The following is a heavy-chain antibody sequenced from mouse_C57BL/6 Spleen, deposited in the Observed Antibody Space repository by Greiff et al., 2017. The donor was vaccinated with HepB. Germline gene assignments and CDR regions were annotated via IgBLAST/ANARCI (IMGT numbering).Heavy chain of an antibody. J-gene: IGHJ4*01. D-gene: IGHD1-1*01. CDR3: ARDYGSFYAMDY. V-gene: IGHV1-64*01. Sequence: VKLQQSGAELVKPGASVKLSCKASGYTFTNYWMHWVKQRPGQGLEWIGMIHPNSGSTNYNEKFKSKATLTVDKSSSTAYMQLSSLTSEDSAVYYCARDYGSFYAMDYWGQGTSVTVSS. CDR1: GYTFTNYW. CDR2: IHPNSGST.